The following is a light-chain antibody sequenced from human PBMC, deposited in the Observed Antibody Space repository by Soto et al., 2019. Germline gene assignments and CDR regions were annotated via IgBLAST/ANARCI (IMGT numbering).Light chain of an antibody. CDR2: GAS. CDR3: QQFGGSPT. V-gene: IGKV3-20*01. Sequence: EIVLTQSPATLSVSPRERATLSCRASQSVSSSYLAWYQQKPGQAPRLLIYGASSRATDIPDRFSGSGSGTDFNLTISKLEPEDFAVYYCQQFGGSPTFGGGTKVDIK. J-gene: IGKJ4*01. CDR1: QSVSSSY.